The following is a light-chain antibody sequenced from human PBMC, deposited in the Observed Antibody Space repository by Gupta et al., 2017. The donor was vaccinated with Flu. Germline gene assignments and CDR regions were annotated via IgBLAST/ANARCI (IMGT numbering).Light chain of an antibody. CDR2: GIS. V-gene: IGKV3-20*01. Sequence: GTLVQPPAVTATPTRRVIQSVRSTYLHWYQQKPGQAPRLLIYGISSRATGIPDRFSGSGSGTDFTLTISRLEPEDSAVYYCLQGAGSPKAFGQGTKLEI. J-gene: IGKJ1*01. CDR3: LQGAGSPKA. CDR1: QSVRSTY.